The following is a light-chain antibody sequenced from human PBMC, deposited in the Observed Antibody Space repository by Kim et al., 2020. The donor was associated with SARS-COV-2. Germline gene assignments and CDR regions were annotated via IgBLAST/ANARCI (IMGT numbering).Light chain of an antibody. CDR2: DAS. V-gene: IGKV3-11*01. CDR1: QSVSSY. CDR3: QQRSNWPPALT. J-gene: IGKJ4*01. Sequence: ENVLTQSPATLSLSPGERATLSCRASQSVSSYLAWYQQKPGQAPRLLIYDASNRATGIPARFSGSGSGTDFTLTISSLEPEDFALYYCQQRSNWPPALTFGGGTKVDIK.